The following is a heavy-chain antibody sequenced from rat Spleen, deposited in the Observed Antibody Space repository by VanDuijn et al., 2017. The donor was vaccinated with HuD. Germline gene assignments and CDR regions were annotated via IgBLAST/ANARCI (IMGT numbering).Heavy chain of an antibody. V-gene: IGHV2-1*01. J-gene: IGHJ1*01. CDR2: IWGDGST. CDR3: ARSGSHYCSFVF. CDR1: GFSLTSTS. Sequence: QVQLKESGPGLVQPSQTLSLTCTVSGFSLTSTSVHWVRQPPGKGLEWMGGIWGDGSTDYNSALKFRRSISWDTSKRQVFLKMNSLHTEDTAMYFCARSGSHYCSFVFWCPGTMVTVSS. D-gene: IGHD1-3*01.